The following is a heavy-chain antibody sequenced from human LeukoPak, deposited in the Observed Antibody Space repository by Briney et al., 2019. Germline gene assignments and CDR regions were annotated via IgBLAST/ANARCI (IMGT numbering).Heavy chain of an antibody. CDR3: AKPGLVVPAAMAYFDY. D-gene: IGHD2-2*01. J-gene: IGHJ4*02. V-gene: IGHV3-48*01. Sequence: PGGSLRLSCAASGFTFSSYSMNWVRQAPGKGLEWVSYISSSSSTIYYADSVKGRFTISRDNSKNTLYLQMNSLRAEDTAVYYCAKPGLVVPAAMAYFDYWGQGTLVTVSS. CDR2: ISSSSSTI. CDR1: GFTFSSYS.